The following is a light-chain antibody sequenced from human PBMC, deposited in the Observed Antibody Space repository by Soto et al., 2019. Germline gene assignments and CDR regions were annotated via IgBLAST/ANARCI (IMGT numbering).Light chain of an antibody. CDR1: RSVSSTN. J-gene: IGKJ2*01. Sequence: EIVLTQSPGTLSLSPGERASLSCRASRSVSSTNLAWYQQKPGQAPRLLIYGASTRATGIPDRFSGSASGTVFTRSISSLEPEDFAVYYCQQYGSSPPYTFGQGTKLEIK. CDR2: GAS. CDR3: QQYGSSPPYT. V-gene: IGKV3-20*01.